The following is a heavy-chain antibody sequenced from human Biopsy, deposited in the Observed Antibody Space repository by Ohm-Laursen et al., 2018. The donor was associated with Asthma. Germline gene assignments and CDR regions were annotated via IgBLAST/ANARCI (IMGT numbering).Heavy chain of an antibody. CDR3: ARTFHFWSPYHAEHYQL. Sequence: SLRLSCAASGFTFGDYWMSWVRQVPGKGPEWVANIKHDGSEKNHVDSLKGRFTISRDNAKNSLYLQMNSLRAEDTAAYYCARTFHFWSPYHAEHYQLWGQGTLVTVSS. V-gene: IGHV3-7*01. CDR1: GFTFGDYW. CDR2: IKHDGSEK. D-gene: IGHD3-3*02. J-gene: IGHJ1*01.